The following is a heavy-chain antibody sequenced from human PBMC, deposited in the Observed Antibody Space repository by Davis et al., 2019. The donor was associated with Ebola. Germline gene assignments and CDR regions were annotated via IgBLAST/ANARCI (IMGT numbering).Heavy chain of an antibody. V-gene: IGHV3-74*01. D-gene: IGHD3-22*01. CDR3: ARAFYDSSGYHWFDP. CDR1: GFNVSTKY. Sequence: HTGGSLRLSCVASGFNVSTKYMNWVRQAPGKGLVWVSRVEGDGTGTKYADSVKGRFTISRDNAKNTVYLQMNSLRAEDTAVYYCARAFYDSSGYHWFDPWGQGTLVTVSS. J-gene: IGHJ5*02. CDR2: VEGDGTGT.